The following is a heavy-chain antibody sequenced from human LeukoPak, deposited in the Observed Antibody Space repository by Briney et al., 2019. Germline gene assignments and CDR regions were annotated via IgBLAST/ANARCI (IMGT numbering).Heavy chain of an antibody. CDR3: ARIIAAAGPSYYYGMDV. D-gene: IGHD6-13*01. V-gene: IGHV5-51*01. J-gene: IGHJ6*02. CDR1: GYSFTSYW. CDR2: IYPGDSDT. Sequence: GESLKISCKGSGYSFTSYWIGWVRQMPGKGLEWMGIIYPGDSDTRYSPSFQGQVTISADKSISTAYLQWSSLKASDTAMYYCARIIAAAGPSYYYGMDVWGQGTTVTVSS.